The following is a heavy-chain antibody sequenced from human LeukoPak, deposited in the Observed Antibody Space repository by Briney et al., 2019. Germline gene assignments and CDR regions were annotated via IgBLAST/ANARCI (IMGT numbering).Heavy chain of an antibody. V-gene: IGHV4-61*09. CDR3: ARCTSTSCYNFDY. J-gene: IGHJ4*02. CDR1: GGSINSGSYY. D-gene: IGHD2-2*02. Sequence: SETLSLTCTVSGGSINSGSYYWNWIRQSAGKGLEWIGHIYTTGSTNCNPSLKSRVTISLDTSKNQFSLKLDSVTAADTAVFYCARCTSTSCYNFDYWGQGTLVTVSS. CDR2: IYTTGST.